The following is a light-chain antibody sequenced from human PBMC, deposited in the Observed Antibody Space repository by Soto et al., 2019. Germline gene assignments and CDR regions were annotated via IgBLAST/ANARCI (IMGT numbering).Light chain of an antibody. CDR1: QDITND. Sequence: DIQMTQSPSSLSASVGARVTITCQASQDITNDLNWYQQKPGKAPKVLIYEASNLETGVTSRFSGSGSGTDFTFTISSLQPEDIATYFCQQYDKVPLTFGGGTKVEIK. V-gene: IGKV1-33*01. J-gene: IGKJ4*01. CDR3: QQYDKVPLT. CDR2: EAS.